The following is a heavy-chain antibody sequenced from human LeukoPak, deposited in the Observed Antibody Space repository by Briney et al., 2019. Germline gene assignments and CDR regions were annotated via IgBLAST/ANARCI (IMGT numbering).Heavy chain of an antibody. CDR3: AHSRRWLHNPLMGDFDY. CDR1: GFSLNTSGVG. Sequence: SGPTLVNPTQTLTLTCTFSGFSLNTSGVGVGWIRQPPGKALEWLALVYWDDDKRYSPSLKTRLTITKDTSKNQVVLTMTNMDPVDTATYYCAHSRRWLHNPLMGDFDYWGQGTLVTVSS. J-gene: IGHJ4*02. D-gene: IGHD5-24*01. V-gene: IGHV2-5*02. CDR2: VYWDDDK.